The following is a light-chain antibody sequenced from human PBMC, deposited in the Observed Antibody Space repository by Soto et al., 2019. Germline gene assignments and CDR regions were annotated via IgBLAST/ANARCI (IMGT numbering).Light chain of an antibody. CDR2: GAS. J-gene: IGKJ5*01. Sequence: IVMTQSPATLSLSPGERATLSCRASQSVSSNLAWYQQKPGQAPRLLVYGASTRATGIPARFSGIGSGTEFTLTISSLQSEDFAVYYCQQYKNWPPITFCQGTRLEIK. CDR3: QQYKNWPPIT. CDR1: QSVSSN. V-gene: IGKV3D-15*01.